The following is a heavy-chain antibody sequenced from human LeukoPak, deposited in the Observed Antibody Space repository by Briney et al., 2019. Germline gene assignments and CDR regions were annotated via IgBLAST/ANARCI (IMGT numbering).Heavy chain of an antibody. J-gene: IGHJ4*02. CDR2: INHSRST. Sequence: SESLSLTCAVSAYSISSGYYWGWIRQPPGKGLEWIGSINHSRSTYYNPSLKNRVTISVDTSQNQFYLKLSSVTASGTAVYYCARDYSGYGVFDYWGQGTLVTVSS. V-gene: IGHV4-38-2*02. CDR3: ARDYSGYGVFDY. CDR1: AYSISSGYY. D-gene: IGHD5-12*01.